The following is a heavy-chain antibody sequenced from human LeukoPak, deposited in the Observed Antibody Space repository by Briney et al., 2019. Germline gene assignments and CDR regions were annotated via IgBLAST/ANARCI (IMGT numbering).Heavy chain of an antibody. CDR3: ARAASSSSSARWFDP. J-gene: IGHJ5*02. Sequence: GSLRLSCAASGFTFSSYEMNWVRQAPGKGLEWVSYISSSGSTIYYADSVKGRFTISRDNAKNSLYLQMNSLRAEDTAVYYCARAASSSSSARWFDPWGQGTLVTVSS. CDR1: GFTFSSYE. D-gene: IGHD6-13*01. V-gene: IGHV3-48*03. CDR2: ISSSGSTI.